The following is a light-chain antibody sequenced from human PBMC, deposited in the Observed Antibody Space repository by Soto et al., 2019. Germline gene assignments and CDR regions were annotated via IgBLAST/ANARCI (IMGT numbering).Light chain of an antibody. CDR3: HQYNNWPLT. Sequence: ETVMTQSEATLSVSPGERATLSCRASQSIHTNLAWYQQKPGQPPRLLIYGASTRVTGIPTRFSGSGSGTEFTLTISSLQSEDFAVYYCHQYNNWPLTFGGGTKVEIK. CDR1: QSIHTN. J-gene: IGKJ4*01. V-gene: IGKV3-15*01. CDR2: GAS.